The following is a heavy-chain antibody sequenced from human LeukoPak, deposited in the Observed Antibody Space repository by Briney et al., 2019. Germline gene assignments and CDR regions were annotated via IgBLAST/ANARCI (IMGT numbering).Heavy chain of an antibody. CDR3: ARADYCSSTSCYQGGMDV. CDR2: IYHSGST. CDR1: GDSISSGGYS. D-gene: IGHD2-2*01. J-gene: IGHJ6*02. V-gene: IGHV4-30-2*01. Sequence: SETPSLTCAVSGDSISSGGYSWSWIRQPPGKGLEWIGYIYHSGSTYYNPSLKSRVTISVDRSKNQFSLKLSSVTAADTAVYYCARADYCSSTSCYQGGMDVWGQGTTVTVSS.